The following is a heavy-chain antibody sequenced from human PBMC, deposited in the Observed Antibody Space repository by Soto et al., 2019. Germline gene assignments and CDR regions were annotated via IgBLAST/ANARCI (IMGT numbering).Heavy chain of an antibody. CDR3: AKAGAGAGTYDAFDI. V-gene: IGHV3-23*01. CDR2: ISGSDDST. J-gene: IGHJ3*02. Sequence: VGSLRLSGAASGFTFSSYAMGWVRQAPGKGLEWVSAISGSDDSTDYADSVKGRFTISRDYSKSTLYLQMSSLGAEDTAVYYCAKAGAGAGTYDAFDIWGQGTMVTVSS. D-gene: IGHD6-19*01. CDR1: GFTFSSYA.